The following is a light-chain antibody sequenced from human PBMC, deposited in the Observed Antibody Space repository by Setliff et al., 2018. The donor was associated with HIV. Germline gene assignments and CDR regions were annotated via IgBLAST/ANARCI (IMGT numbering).Light chain of an antibody. CDR2: EVT. CDR1: SSDVGGYNS. V-gene: IGLV2-14*01. CDR3: SSYTSINSYV. J-gene: IGLJ1*01. Sequence: QSALTQPASVSGSPGQSITISCTGTSSDVGGYNSVSWYQQHPGKAPKVIIHEVTNRPSGVSDRFSGSKSGNTASLTISGLQAEDEADYYCSSYTSINSYVFGTGTRSPS.